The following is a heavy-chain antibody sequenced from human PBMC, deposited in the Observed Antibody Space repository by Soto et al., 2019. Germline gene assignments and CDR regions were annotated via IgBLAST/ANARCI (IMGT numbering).Heavy chain of an antibody. CDR2: ISSSGDSS. CDR1: GFTFNNYE. D-gene: IGHD2-2*01. V-gene: IGHV3-48*03. CDR3: AKIYCSSTTCHVQAFDS. J-gene: IGHJ4*02. Sequence: EVQLVESGGGLAQPGGSVRLSCTASGFTFNNYEMNWVRQAPGKTLEWLSYISSSGDSSYYADSVKSRFTISRDNAKNSLYLQMNSLRVEDTAVYYCAKIYCSSTTCHVQAFDSWGQGTLVTVSS.